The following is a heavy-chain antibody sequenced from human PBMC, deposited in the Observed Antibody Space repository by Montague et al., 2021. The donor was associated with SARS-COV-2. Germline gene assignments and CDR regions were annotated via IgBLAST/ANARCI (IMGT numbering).Heavy chain of an antibody. D-gene: IGHD1-14*01. CDR3: ARRENHAFVI. Sequence: SLRLSCAASGFTFSSYWMHWVRQAPGKGLVWVSRIDTHGSTTNYADSVKGRFTISRDNAKNTLYLQMNSLRAEDTAVYYCARRENHAFVIWGQGTMVTVSS. CDR2: IDTHGSTT. J-gene: IGHJ3*02. V-gene: IGHV3-74*01. CDR1: GFTFSSYW.